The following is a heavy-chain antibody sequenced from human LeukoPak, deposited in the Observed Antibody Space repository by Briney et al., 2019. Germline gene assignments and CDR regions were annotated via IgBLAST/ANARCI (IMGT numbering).Heavy chain of an antibody. V-gene: IGHV1-69*05. CDR1: GGTFSSFA. Sequence: GSSVKVSCKASGGTFSSFAISWVRQAPGQGLEWMGGIIPIFGTANYAQKFQGRVTITTDESTSTAYMELSSLRSEDTAVYYCATIGKAAAGTNFDYWGQGTLVTVSS. D-gene: IGHD6-13*01. CDR3: ATIGKAAAGTNFDY. J-gene: IGHJ4*02. CDR2: IIPIFGTA.